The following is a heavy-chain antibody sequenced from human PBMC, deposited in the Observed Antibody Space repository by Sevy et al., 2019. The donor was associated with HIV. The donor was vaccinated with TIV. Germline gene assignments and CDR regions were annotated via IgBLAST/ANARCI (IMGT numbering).Heavy chain of an antibody. Sequence: GGSLRLSCAASGFTFDDYAMHWVRQAPGKGLEWVSGISWNSGSIGYADSVKGRFTISRDNAKNSLYLQMNGLRAEDTAMYYCAKDIQRYGSGSYPYYFDYWGQGTLVPVSS. D-gene: IGHD3-10*01. CDR3: AKDIQRYGSGSYPYYFDY. CDR2: ISWNSGSI. CDR1: GFTFDDYA. J-gene: IGHJ4*02. V-gene: IGHV3-9*01.